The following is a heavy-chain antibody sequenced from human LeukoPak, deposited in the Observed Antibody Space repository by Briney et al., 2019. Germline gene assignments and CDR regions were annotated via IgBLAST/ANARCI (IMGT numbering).Heavy chain of an antibody. CDR1: GGSISSYY. CDR3: AKNYDSSGYTTFAY. V-gene: IGHV4-59*01. CDR2: IYYSGST. D-gene: IGHD3-22*01. J-gene: IGHJ4*02. Sequence: PSETLSLTCTVSGGSISSYYWSWIRQPPGKGLEWIGYIYYSGSTNYNPSLKSRVTISQDTSKNQFSLKLSSVTAADTAVYYCAKNYDSSGYTTFAYWAGEPWSPSPQ.